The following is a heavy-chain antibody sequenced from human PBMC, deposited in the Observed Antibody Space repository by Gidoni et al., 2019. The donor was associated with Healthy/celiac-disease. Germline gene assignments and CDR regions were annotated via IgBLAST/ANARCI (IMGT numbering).Heavy chain of an antibody. V-gene: IGHV3-30*04. Sequence: QVQLVESGGGVVQPGRSLRLSCSASGFTFSSYAMHWVRQAPGKGLGWVAVISYDGSNKYYADSVKGRFTISRDNSKNTLYLQMNSLRAEDTAVYYCARALWFREIRYYGMDVWGQGTTVTVSS. CDR1: GFTFSSYA. CDR2: ISYDGSNK. J-gene: IGHJ6*02. CDR3: ARALWFREIRYYGMDV. D-gene: IGHD3-10*01.